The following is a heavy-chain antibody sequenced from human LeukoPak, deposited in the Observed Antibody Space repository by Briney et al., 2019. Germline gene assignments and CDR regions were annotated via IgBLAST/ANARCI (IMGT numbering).Heavy chain of an antibody. J-gene: IGHJ4*02. V-gene: IGHV3-30*15. Sequence: GGSLRLSCAASGFTFKSYAMHWVRQAPGKGREGVAVISDDGSRQHYADFLEGRFTISRDNSKNTVSLQMSSLTSEDTAVYFCVREQPGDGWSGFDYWGQGTLVTVSS. CDR3: VREQPGDGWSGFDY. CDR1: GFTFKSYA. CDR2: ISDDGSRQ. D-gene: IGHD6-19*01.